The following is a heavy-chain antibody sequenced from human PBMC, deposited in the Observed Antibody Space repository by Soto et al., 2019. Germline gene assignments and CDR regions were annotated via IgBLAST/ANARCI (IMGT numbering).Heavy chain of an antibody. V-gene: IGHV3-73*01. CDR2: IRSKANSYAT. J-gene: IGHJ4*02. Sequence: GGSLRLSCAASGFTFSGSAMHWVRQASGKGLEWVGRIRSKANSYATAYAASVKGRFTISRDDSKNTAYLQMNSLKTEDTAVYYCTSPSPYSSGIDYWGQGTLVTVSS. CDR1: GFTFSGSA. CDR3: TSPSPYSSGIDY. D-gene: IGHD6-19*01.